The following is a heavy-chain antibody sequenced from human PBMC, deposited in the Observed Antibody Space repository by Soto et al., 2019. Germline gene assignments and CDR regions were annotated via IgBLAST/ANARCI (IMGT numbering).Heavy chain of an antibody. CDR1: GGPISSGAYY. D-gene: IGHD3-10*01. J-gene: IGHJ6*02. CDR2: IYYSGST. CDR3: ARGQPIITMVRGDYGMDV. V-gene: IGHV4-30-4*01. Sequence: SETLSLTCTVSGGPISSGAYYWNWIRQPPGKGLEWIGYIYYSGSTYYNPSLKSRVTIAVDTSKDQLSLKLSSVTAADTAVYYCARGQPIITMVRGDYGMDVWGQGTTVTVSS.